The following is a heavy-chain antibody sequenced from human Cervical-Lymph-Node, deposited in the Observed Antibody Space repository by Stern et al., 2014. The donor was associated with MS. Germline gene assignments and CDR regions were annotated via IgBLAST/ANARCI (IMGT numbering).Heavy chain of an antibody. CDR2: ISAYNGNT. CDR3: ATGYSSSWHGYYYGMDV. J-gene: IGHJ6*02. D-gene: IGHD6-13*01. V-gene: IGHV1-18*01. CDR1: GYTFTSYG. Sequence: QVPLVESGAEVKKPGASVKVSCKASGYTFTSYGISWVRQAPGHGLEWMGWISAYNGNTNYAQKLQGRVTMTTDTSTSTAYMELRSLRSDDTAVYYCATGYSSSWHGYYYGMDVWGQGTTVTVSS.